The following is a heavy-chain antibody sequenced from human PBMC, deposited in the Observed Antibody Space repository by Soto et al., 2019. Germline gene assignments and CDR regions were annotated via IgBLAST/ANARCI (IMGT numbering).Heavy chain of an antibody. CDR1: GFPFSMYH. CDR3: AKVGPHPQTTEALDWFDP. Sequence: PGGSLRLSCVASGFPFSMYHMNWVRQAPGEGLEWVSSISSTSAYIHYTNSVEGRFTISRDNSRNTVNLQMNSLRADDTAVYYCAKVGPHPQTTEALDWFDPWGQGT. D-gene: IGHD3-3*02. V-gene: IGHV3-21*04. CDR2: ISSTSAYI. J-gene: IGHJ5*02.